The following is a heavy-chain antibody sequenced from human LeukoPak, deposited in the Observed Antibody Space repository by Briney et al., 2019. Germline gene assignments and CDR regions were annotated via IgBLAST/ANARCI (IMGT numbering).Heavy chain of an antibody. J-gene: IGHJ3*02. CDR2: ISAHNGET. CDR1: GYTFTNYG. V-gene: IGHV1-18*01. D-gene: IGHD3-22*01. CDR3: ARGTNYYDTSGYLDSFDI. Sequence: GASVKVSCKASGYTFTNYGIRWVRQAPGRGLEWMGSISAHNGETSYAQSLQGRVIMTTDMSTSVAYMEIRRLRYDDTALYYCARGTNYYDTSGYLDSFDIWGEGTMVTVSS.